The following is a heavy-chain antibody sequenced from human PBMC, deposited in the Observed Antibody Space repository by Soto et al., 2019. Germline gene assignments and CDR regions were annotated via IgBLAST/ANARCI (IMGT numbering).Heavy chain of an antibody. J-gene: IGHJ6*02. CDR1: GGTFSSYA. CDR2: IIPIFGTA. D-gene: IGHD1-1*01. CDR3: ARDTTGTTYYYYYGMDV. V-gene: IGHV1-69*06. Sequence: SVKVSCKASGGTFSSYAISWVRQAPGQGPEWMGGIIPIFGTANYAQKFQGRVTITADKSTSTAYMELSSLRSEDTAVYYCARDTTGTTYYYYYGMDVWGQGTTVTVSS.